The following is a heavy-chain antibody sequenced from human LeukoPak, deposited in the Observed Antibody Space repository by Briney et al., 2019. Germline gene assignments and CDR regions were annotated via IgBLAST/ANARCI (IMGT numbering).Heavy chain of an antibody. V-gene: IGHV4-38-2*02. J-gene: IGHJ2*01. CDR2: IYHSGST. D-gene: IGHD2-2*02. CDR3: ARDMGPDIVVVPAARPLVWYFDL. Sequence: SETLSLTCTVSGYSISGGYYWGWIRQPPGKGLEWIGSIYHSGSTYYKPSLKSRVTISVDTSKNQFSLKLSSLAAADTAVYYCARDMGPDIVVVPAARPLVWYFDLWGRGTLVTVSS. CDR1: GYSISGGYY.